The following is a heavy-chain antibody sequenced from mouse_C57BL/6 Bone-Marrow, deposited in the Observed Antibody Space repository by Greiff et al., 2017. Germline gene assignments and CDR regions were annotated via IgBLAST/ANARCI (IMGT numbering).Heavy chain of an antibody. D-gene: IGHD3-2*01. V-gene: IGHV1-55*01. CDR1: GYTFTSYW. CDR2: IYPGSGST. CDR3: ARGRRQGY. Sequence: QVQLQQPGAELVKPGASVKMSCKASGYTFTSYWITWVKQRPGQGLEWIGDIYPGSGSTNYNEKFKSKATLTVDKSSSTAYMQLSSLTSEDSAVYYCARGRRQGYWGQGTTLTVSS. J-gene: IGHJ2*01.